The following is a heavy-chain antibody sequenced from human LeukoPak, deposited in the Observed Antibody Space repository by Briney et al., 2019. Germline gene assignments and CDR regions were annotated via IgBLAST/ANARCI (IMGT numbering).Heavy chain of an antibody. V-gene: IGHV4-59*01. Sequence: SETLSLTCPVSGVSISRYYWGWIRQPPGKGLEWIGYIYYSGDTHYNPSLKSRVTISVDTSKNQFSLKLSSVTAADTAVYYCATCLGLSNYICIWYYDYWGHGTLVTISS. D-gene: IGHD6-13*01. CDR1: GVSISRYY. J-gene: IGHJ4*01. CDR3: ATCLGLSNYICIWYYDY. CDR2: IYYSGDT.